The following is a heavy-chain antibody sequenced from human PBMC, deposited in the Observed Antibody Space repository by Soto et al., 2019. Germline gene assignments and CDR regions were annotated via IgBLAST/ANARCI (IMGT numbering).Heavy chain of an antibody. V-gene: IGHV3-74*01. J-gene: IGHJ5*02. D-gene: IGHD6-13*01. CDR3: ARAYSSSWPLHP. CDR1: GFTFSSYW. Sequence: GSLRLSCAASGFTFSSYWMHWVRQAPGKGLVWVSRINSDGSSTSYADSVKGRFTISRDNAKNTLYLQMNSLRAEDTAVYYCARAYSSSWPLHPWGQGTLVTVSS. CDR2: INSDGSST.